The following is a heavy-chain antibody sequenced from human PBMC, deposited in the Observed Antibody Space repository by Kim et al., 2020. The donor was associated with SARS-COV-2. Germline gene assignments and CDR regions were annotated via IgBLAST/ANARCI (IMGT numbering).Heavy chain of an antibody. CDR3: ARDKLAGVGSGNYFDY. CDR2: ISYDGSNK. J-gene: IGHJ4*02. V-gene: IGHV3-30*04. Sequence: GGSLRLSCAASGFTFSSYAMHWVRQAPGKGLEWVAVISYDGSNKYYADSVKGRFTISRDNSKTTLYLQMNSLRAEETAVYYCARDKLAGVGSGNYFDYWGQGTLVTVSS. D-gene: IGHD3-10*01. CDR1: GFTFSSYA.